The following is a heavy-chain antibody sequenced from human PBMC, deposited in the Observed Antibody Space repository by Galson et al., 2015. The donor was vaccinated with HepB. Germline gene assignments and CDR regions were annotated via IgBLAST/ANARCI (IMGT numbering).Heavy chain of an antibody. Sequence: SVKVSCKASGGTFSSYAISWVRQAPGQGLEWMGGIIPIFGTANYAQKFQGRVTITADESTSTAYMELSSLRSEDTAVYYCARGSGSGWYGTGYYGMDVWGQGTTVTVSS. J-gene: IGHJ6*02. CDR2: IIPIFGTA. CDR1: GGTFSSYA. D-gene: IGHD6-19*01. V-gene: IGHV1-69*13. CDR3: ARGSGSGWYGTGYYGMDV.